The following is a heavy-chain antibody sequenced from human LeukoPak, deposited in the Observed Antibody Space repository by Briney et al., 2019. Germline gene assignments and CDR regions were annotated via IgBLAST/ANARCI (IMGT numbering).Heavy chain of an antibody. CDR2: IRSRAYGGTT. Sequence: PGGSLRLSCSSYGFTFGDHSMSWVRQAPGKGLEWVGFIRSRAYGGTTEYAASVKSRFSISRDDSKDIAYLQMNSLKIEDTAVYYCMDVWGQGTTVIVSS. CDR3: MDV. V-gene: IGHV3-49*04. J-gene: IGHJ6*02. CDR1: GFTFGDHS.